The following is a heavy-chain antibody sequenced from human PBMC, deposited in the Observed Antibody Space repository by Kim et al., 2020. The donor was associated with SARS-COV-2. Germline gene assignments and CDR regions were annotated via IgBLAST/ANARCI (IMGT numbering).Heavy chain of an antibody. D-gene: IGHD3-10*01. J-gene: IGHJ6*02. V-gene: IGHV7-4-1*02. CDR3: ARLYGSGSYSPPWSMFRNYYYGMDV. CDR1: GYTFTSYA. Sequence: ASVKVSCKASGYTFTSYAMNWVRQAPGQGLEWMGWINTNTGNPTYAQGFTGRFVFSLDTSVSTAYLQISSLKAEDTVVYYCARLYGSGSYSPPWSMFRNYYYGMDVWGQGTTVTVSS. CDR2: INTNTGNP.